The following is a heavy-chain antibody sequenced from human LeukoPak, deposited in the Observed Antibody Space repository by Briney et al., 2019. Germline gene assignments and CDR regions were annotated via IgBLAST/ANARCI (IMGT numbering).Heavy chain of an antibody. CDR2: ISSNGGST. J-gene: IGHJ6*03. CDR3: ARDRGDSSSWYRDYYYYYMDV. D-gene: IGHD6-13*01. Sequence: GGSLRLSCAASGFTFSSYAMHWVRQAPGKGLEYVSAISSNGGSTYYANSVRGRFTISRDNSKNTLYLQMGSLRAEDMAVYYCARDRGDSSSWYRDYYYYYMDVWGKGTTVTVSS. CDR1: GFTFSSYA. V-gene: IGHV3-64*01.